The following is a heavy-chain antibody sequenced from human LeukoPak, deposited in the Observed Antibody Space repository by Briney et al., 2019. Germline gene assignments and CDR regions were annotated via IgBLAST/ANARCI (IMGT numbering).Heavy chain of an antibody. V-gene: IGHV1-2*02. CDR3: ARDDGGSYFLDY. Sequence: ASVKVSCKASGYTFTGYYMHWVRQAPGQGLEWMGWINPNSGGTNYAQKFQGRVTMTRDTSISTAYMELSRLRSDDTAVYYCARDDGGSYFLDYWGQGTLVTVSS. CDR2: INPNSGGT. J-gene: IGHJ4*02. D-gene: IGHD1-26*01. CDR1: GYTFTGYY.